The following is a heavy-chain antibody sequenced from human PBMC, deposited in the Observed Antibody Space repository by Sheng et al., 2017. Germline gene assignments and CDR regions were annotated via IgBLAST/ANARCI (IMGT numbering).Heavy chain of an antibody. D-gene: IGHD5-18*01. J-gene: IGHJ4*02. CDR3: ARASGWQHLIQVLFDY. CDR2: IKEDGSEK. V-gene: IGHV3-7*01. Sequence: GFTFSNYWMSWVRQAPGKGLEWVANIKEDGSEKHYVDSVKGRFTISRDNAKNSLYVQMNSLRDEDTAVYYCARASGWQHLIQVLFDYWGQGMLVTVSS. CDR1: GFTFSNYW.